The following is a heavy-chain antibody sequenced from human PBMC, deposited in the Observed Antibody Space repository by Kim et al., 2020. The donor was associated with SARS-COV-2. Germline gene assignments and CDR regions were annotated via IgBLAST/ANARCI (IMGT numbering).Heavy chain of an antibody. V-gene: IGHV4-39*07. CDR1: GGSISSSSYY. D-gene: IGHD6-13*01. J-gene: IGHJ5*02. CDR3: ARDPSSSWSNWFDP. Sequence: SETLSLTCTVSGGSISSSSYYWGWIRQPPGKGLEWIGSIYYSGSTYYNPSLKSRVTISVDTSKNQFSLKLSSVTAADTAVYYCARDPSSSWSNWFDPWGQGTLVTVSS. CDR2: IYYSGST.